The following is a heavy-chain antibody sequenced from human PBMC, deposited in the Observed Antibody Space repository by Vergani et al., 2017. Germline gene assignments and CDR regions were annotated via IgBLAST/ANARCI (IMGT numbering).Heavy chain of an antibody. CDR1: GFALNRHA. Sequence: QVQLVESGGGVVQPGTSLRLSCVVSGFALNRHAMYWVRQAPGKGLEWVVGISFDGTNEYYPDLVKGLFTISRDIAKNTLYLQVRSLRLEDTGVYHCVRDRGLCAGSRCYTEAWDYWGQGTPVTVSS. J-gene: IGHJ4*02. D-gene: IGHD2-2*02. V-gene: IGHV3-30-3*01. CDR2: ISFDGTNE. CDR3: VRDRGLCAGSRCYTEAWDY.